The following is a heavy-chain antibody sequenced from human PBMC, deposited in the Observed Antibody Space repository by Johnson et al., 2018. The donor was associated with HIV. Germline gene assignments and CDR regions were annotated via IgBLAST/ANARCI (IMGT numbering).Heavy chain of an antibody. Sequence: EQLVESGGGLVQPGGSLRLSCAASGFTVSSNYMSWVRQAPGKGLEWVSVIYSGGSTYYADSVKGRFTISRDNSKNSLYLQMNSLRAEDTTVYYCARAVTPFGDWEAFDIWGQGTMVTVSS. CDR1: GFTVSSNY. V-gene: IGHV3-66*01. CDR3: ARAVTPFGDWEAFDI. J-gene: IGHJ3*02. D-gene: IGHD3-10*01. CDR2: IYSGGST.